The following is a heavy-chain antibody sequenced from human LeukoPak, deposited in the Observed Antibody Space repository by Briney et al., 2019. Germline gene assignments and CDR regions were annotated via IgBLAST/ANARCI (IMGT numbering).Heavy chain of an antibody. D-gene: IGHD3-16*01. Sequence: GGSLRLSCAASGFTFSSYSMSWVRQAPGKGLEWVSYISSSSSTIYYADSVKGRFTISRDNAKNSLYLQMNRLRAEDTAVYYCAPGGFGWGPGTLVTVSS. CDR2: ISSSSSTI. CDR3: APGGFG. CDR1: GFTFSSYS. V-gene: IGHV3-48*04. J-gene: IGHJ4*02.